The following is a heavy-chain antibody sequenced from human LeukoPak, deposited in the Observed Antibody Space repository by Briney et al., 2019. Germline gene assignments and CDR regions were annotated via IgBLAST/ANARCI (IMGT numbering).Heavy chain of an antibody. CDR3: ASNILYLYYFDY. Sequence: GGSLRLSCAASGFTFSSYGMHWVRQAPGKGLEWVAFIRYDGSNKYYADSVKGRFTISRDNSKNTLYLQMNSLRAEDTAVYYCASNILYLYYFDYWGQGTLVTVSS. D-gene: IGHD2-8*01. J-gene: IGHJ4*02. CDR1: GFTFSSYG. V-gene: IGHV3-30*02. CDR2: IRYDGSNK.